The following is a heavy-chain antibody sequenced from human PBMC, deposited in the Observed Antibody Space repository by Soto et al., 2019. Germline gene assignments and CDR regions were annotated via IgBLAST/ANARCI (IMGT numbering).Heavy chain of an antibody. CDR3: ARLSTTVTTSNYYGMDV. V-gene: IGHV4-30-2*01. Sequence: LSLTCAVSGGSISSGGYSWSWIRQPPGKGLEWIGYIYHSGSTYYNPSLKSRVTISVDRYKKQFSLKLSSVTAADTAVYYCARLSTTVTTSNYYGMDVWGQGTTVTVSS. J-gene: IGHJ6*02. CDR2: IYHSGST. CDR1: GGSISSGGYS. D-gene: IGHD4-17*01.